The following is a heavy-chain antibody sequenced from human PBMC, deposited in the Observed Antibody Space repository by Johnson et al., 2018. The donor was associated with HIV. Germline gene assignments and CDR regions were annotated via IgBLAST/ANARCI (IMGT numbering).Heavy chain of an antibody. D-gene: IGHD5-18*01. CDR3: ARAYSYGAFDI. J-gene: IGHJ3*02. V-gene: IGHV3-66*01. CDR2: IYSGGST. CDR1: GFTFSSYW. Sequence: VQLVESGGGLVQPGGSLRLSCAASGFTFSSYWMHWVRQAPGKGLVWVSRIYSGGSTYYADPVKGRFTISRDNSKNTLYFQMNSLRAEDTAVYYCARAYSYGAFDIWGQGTMVTVSS.